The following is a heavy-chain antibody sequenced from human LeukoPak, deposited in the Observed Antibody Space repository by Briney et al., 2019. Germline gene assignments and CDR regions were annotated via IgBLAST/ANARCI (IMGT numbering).Heavy chain of an antibody. Sequence: GGSLRLSCAASGFTFDDYAMPWGRQAPGKGLGWVSGISWNSGSIGYADSVKGRFTISRDNAKNSLYLQMNSLRAEDTALYYCAKDISPTVTKALGFDYWGQGTLVTVSS. V-gene: IGHV3-9*01. CDR3: AKDISPTVTKALGFDY. J-gene: IGHJ4*02. CDR1: GFTFDDYA. D-gene: IGHD4-17*01. CDR2: ISWNSGSI.